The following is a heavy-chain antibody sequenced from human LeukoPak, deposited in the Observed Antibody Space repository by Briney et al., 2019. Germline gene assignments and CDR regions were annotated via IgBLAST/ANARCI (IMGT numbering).Heavy chain of an antibody. Sequence: SETLSLTCTVYGESTGGERPHWGWIRQPPGKGLEWIASISESGTTYYNPSLKSRVTISVDTSKNQFSLKLSSVTAADTAVYYCARGRGFLDPLGQGTLVTASS. D-gene: IGHD3-3*01. V-gene: IGHV4-39*07. CDR2: ISESGTT. CDR3: ARGRGFLDP. CDR1: GESTGGERPH. J-gene: IGHJ5*02.